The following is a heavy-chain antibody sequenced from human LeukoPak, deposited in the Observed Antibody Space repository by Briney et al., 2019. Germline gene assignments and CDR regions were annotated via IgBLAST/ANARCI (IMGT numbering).Heavy chain of an antibody. J-gene: IGHJ4*02. Sequence: GGSLRLSCAASGFTFSSYNMNWVRQAPGKGLEWVSYITSSSSTIYYADSVKGRFTISRDNAKNSLFLQMNSLRDEDTAVYYCARDMYYGDYEIDYWGREPWSPSPQ. D-gene: IGHD4-17*01. CDR1: GFTFSSYN. CDR2: ITSSSSTI. CDR3: ARDMYYGDYEIDY. V-gene: IGHV3-48*02.